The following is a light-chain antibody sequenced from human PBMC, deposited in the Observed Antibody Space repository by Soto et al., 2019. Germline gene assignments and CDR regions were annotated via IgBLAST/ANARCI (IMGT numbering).Light chain of an antibody. CDR3: QQYESLNLT. V-gene: IGKV1-33*01. CDR2: DES. Sequence: DIQMTQSPSYLSASVGSRVPITGQASQDINKNLIWYQQKPGKAPKILIYDESDLETGVPSRFSGSGSGTGFTFAISRLHPEELATYDCQQYESLNLTVGHVTRLEIK. CDR1: QDINKN. J-gene: IGKJ5*01.